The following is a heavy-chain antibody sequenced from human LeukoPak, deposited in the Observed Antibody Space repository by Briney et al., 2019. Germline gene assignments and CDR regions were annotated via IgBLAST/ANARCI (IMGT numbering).Heavy chain of an antibody. CDR1: GYTFTSYD. Sequence: ASVKVSCKASGYTFTSYDINWVRQATEQGLEWMGWMNPNSGNTGYAQKFQGRVTMTRNTSISTAYMELSSLRSEDTAVYYCAKIAAAGTANWFDPWGQGTLVTVSS. J-gene: IGHJ5*02. D-gene: IGHD6-13*01. V-gene: IGHV1-8*01. CDR2: MNPNSGNT. CDR3: AKIAAAGTANWFDP.